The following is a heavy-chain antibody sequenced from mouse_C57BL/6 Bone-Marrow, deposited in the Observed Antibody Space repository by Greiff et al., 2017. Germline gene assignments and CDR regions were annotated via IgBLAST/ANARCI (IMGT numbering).Heavy chain of an antibody. CDR1: GYTFTSYW. CDR3: AIGPLGY. V-gene: IGHV1-74*01. D-gene: IGHD3-3*01. CDR2: IHPSDSDT. Sequence: QVQLQQPGAELVKPGASVKVSCKASGYTFTSYWMHWVKQRPGQGLEWIGRIHPSDSDTNYNQKFKGKATLTVYKSSSTAYTQLSSLTSDDSEVDYCAIGPLGYGGQGTTLTVSS. J-gene: IGHJ2*01.